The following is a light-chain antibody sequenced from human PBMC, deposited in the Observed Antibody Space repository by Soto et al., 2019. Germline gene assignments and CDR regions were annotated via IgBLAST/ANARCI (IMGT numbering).Light chain of an antibody. V-gene: IGLV2-14*01. J-gene: IGLJ1*01. CDR2: EVS. CDR1: SSDIGNYDF. Sequence: QSALTQPASVSGSPGQSITISCTGTSSDIGNYDFVSWYQQVPGTAPKAMIYEVSSRPSGVSNRFSGSKSGNTASLTISGLQAEDEADYYCSSYTSGSTPYVFGTGTKLTVL. CDR3: SSYTSGSTPYV.